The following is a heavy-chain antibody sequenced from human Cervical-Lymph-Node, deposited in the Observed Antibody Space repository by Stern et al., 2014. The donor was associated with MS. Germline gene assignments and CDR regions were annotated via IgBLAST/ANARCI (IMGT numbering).Heavy chain of an antibody. CDR1: GIPFSDYY. J-gene: IGHJ4*02. D-gene: IGHD3-22*01. V-gene: IGHV3-11*01. CDR3: ASLTSRWIVVTIFPFY. CDR2: ISNTGNAM. Sequence: VQLVESGGGLVKPGGSLRLSCEASGIPFSDYYMSWIRQAPGKGLEWISYISNTGNAMYYADSVKGRFTISRDNAKNSVYLHISSLRPEDTAVYYCASLTSRWIVVTIFPFYWGQGTPVTVSP.